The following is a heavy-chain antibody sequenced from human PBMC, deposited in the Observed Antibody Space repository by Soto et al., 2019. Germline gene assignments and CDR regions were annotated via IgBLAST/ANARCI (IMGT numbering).Heavy chain of an antibody. CDR3: VKANSSGLTNYYYYGMDV. V-gene: IGHV3-64D*06. CDR1: GFTFSSYA. Sequence: GGSLRLSCSASGFTFSSYAMHWVRQAPGKGLEYVSAISSNGGSTYYADSVKGRFTISRDNSKNTLYLQMSSLRAEDTAVYYCVKANSSGLTNYYYYGMDVWGQGTTVTVSS. D-gene: IGHD6-19*01. J-gene: IGHJ6*02. CDR2: ISSNGGST.